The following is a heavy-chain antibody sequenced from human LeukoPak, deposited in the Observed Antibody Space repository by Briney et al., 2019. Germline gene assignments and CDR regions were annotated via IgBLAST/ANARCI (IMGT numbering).Heavy chain of an antibody. D-gene: IGHD6-13*01. Sequence: SETLSLTCTVSGGSISSSSYYWGWIRQPPGKGLEWIGSIYYSGSTYYNPSLKSRVTISVDTSKNQFSLKLSSVTAADTAVYYCAETLSSNYDAFDIWGQGTMVTVSS. CDR3: AETLSSNYDAFDI. CDR1: GGSISSSSYY. V-gene: IGHV4-39*01. CDR2: IYYSGST. J-gene: IGHJ3*02.